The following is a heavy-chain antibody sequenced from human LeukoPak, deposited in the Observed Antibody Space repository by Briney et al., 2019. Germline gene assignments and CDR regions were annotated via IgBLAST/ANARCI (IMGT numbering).Heavy chain of an antibody. Sequence: GGSLRLSCAASGFTFSSYTIHWVRQAPGMGLEYVSAISGNGGSTYYANSVKGRFSISRDNSKNTLYLEMGSLRAEDTAVYYCAKATLHSSSWYSPPDYWGQGTLVTVSS. CDR3: AKATLHSSSWYSPPDY. CDR2: ISGNGGST. V-gene: IGHV3-64*01. J-gene: IGHJ4*02. D-gene: IGHD6-13*01. CDR1: GFTFSSYT.